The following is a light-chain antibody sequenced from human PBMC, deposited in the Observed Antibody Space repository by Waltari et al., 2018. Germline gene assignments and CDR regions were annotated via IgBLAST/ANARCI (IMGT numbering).Light chain of an antibody. V-gene: IGLV4-69*01. CDR2: VNSAGSH. CDR3: QTGGHGTWV. Sequence: QQQEKGPRCLMNVNSAGSHSGGDEIPDRFSGSSSGAERYLTISSLQAEDEADYYCQTGGHGTWVFGGGTKLTVL. J-gene: IGLJ3*02.